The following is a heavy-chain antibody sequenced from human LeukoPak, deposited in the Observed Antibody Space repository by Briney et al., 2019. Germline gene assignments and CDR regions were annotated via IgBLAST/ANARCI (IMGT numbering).Heavy chain of an antibody. CDR2: IYYSGST. D-gene: IGHD3-10*01. J-gene: IGHJ4*02. CDR1: GGSISSYY. Sequence: SETLSLTCTVSGGSISSYYWSWIRQPPGKGLEWIGYIYYSGSTNYNPSLKSRVTISVDTSKNQFSLKLSSVTAADTAVYYCARDSYYGSGSPTGYWGQGTLVTVSS. CDR3: ARDSYYGSGSPTGY. V-gene: IGHV4-59*01.